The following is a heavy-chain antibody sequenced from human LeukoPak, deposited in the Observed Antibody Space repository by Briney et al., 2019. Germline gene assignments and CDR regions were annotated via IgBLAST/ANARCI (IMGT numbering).Heavy chain of an antibody. CDR2: IKEDGSEK. J-gene: IGHJ4*02. CDR1: GFTFSNYW. V-gene: IGHV3-7*01. D-gene: IGHD1-26*01. Sequence: GGSLRLSCAASGFTFSNYWMSWVRQAPGKRLEWVAKIKEDGSEKYYVDSVKGRFTISRDNAENSLSLQMNSLRAEDTAVYYCARGGSYDWGQGTLVTVSS. CDR3: ARGGSYD.